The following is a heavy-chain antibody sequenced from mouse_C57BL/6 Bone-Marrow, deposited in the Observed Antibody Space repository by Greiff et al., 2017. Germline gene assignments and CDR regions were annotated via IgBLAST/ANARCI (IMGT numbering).Heavy chain of an antibody. CDR2: IDPENGDT. J-gene: IGHJ2*01. CDR3: TTGPYFAY. CDR1: GFTFKDDY. V-gene: IGHV14-4*01. D-gene: IGHD3-1*01. Sequence: VQLKESGAELVRPGASVKLSCTASGFTFKDDYMHWVKQRPEQGLEWIGWIDPENGDTEYAAKFKGKATITADTSSNTAYLQLSSLTSEYTAVYYCTTGPYFAYWGQGTTLTVSS.